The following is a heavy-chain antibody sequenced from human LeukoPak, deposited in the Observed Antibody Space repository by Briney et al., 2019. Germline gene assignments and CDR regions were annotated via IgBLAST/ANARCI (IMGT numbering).Heavy chain of an antibody. Sequence: GGSLRLSWAAAGFTFSSYGMRGGRQAPGKGLEWVAVISCDGSNKYYADSVKGRFTISRDNSKNTLYLQMNSLRAGDTAVYYCAKGRSGAGAVLTGVDYWGQGTLVTVSS. V-gene: IGHV3-30*18. J-gene: IGHJ4*02. CDR3: AKGRSGAGAVLTGVDY. CDR1: GFTFSSYG. D-gene: IGHD6-19*01. CDR2: ISCDGSNK.